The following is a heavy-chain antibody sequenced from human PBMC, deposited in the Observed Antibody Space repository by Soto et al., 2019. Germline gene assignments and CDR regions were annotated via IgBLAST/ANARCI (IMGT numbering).Heavy chain of an antibody. J-gene: IGHJ6*01. CDR3: VKDWTGDTCPCMDV. V-gene: IGHV3-23*01. CDR2: ISGSDGST. D-gene: IGHD2-8*02. Sequence: EVQLLESGGGLVQPGGSLRLSCAASGFTFNNYAMTWVRQAPGKGLGWVSTISGSDGSTYYADSVKGRLTISSDNSKNALYLQMSSLRAEDTALYYCVKDWTGDTCPCMDVWGQGTTVTVSS. CDR1: GFTFNNYA.